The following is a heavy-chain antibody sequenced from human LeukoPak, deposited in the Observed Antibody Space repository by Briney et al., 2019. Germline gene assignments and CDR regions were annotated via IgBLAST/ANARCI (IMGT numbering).Heavy chain of an antibody. CDR3: ARRLGDYYYYYMDV. CDR1: GFTFSSYW. CDR2: IKQDGSEK. J-gene: IGHJ6*03. D-gene: IGHD3-16*01. Sequence: PGGSLRLSCAASGFTFSSYWMSWVRQAPGKGLEWVANIKQDGSEKYYVDSVKGRFTISRDNAKNSLYLQMNSLRAEDTAVYYCARRLGDYYYYYMDVWGKGTTVTISS. V-gene: IGHV3-7*01.